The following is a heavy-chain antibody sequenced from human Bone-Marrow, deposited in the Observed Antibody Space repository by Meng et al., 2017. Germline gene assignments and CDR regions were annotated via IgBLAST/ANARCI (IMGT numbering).Heavy chain of an antibody. J-gene: IGHJ5*02. CDR3: ARDCPSPFRWFDP. CDR2: IYYSGST. Sequence: LQLQQSGPGLLMLSEPRSLTCTVSAASISISSYYWGWIRPPPGKGLEWIGSIYYSGSTYYNPSLKSRVTISVDTSKNQFSLKLSSVTAADTAVYYCARDCPSPFRWFDPWGQGTLVTVSS. V-gene: IGHV4-39*07. CDR1: AASISISSYY.